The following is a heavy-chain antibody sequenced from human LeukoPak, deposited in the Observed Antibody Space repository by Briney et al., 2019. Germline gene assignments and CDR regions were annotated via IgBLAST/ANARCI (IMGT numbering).Heavy chain of an antibody. CDR2: ISGSGGST. J-gene: IGHJ4*02. CDR3: AKGNWRYFDY. CDR1: GFTFSTYV. V-gene: IGHV3-23*01. Sequence: GGSLRLSCAASGFTFSTYVMSWVRQAPGKGLEWVSAISGSGGSTYYADSVKGRFTISRDNSKNTLYQQMNSLGADDTAVYYCAKGNWRYFDYWGQGTLVTVSS. D-gene: IGHD1-1*01.